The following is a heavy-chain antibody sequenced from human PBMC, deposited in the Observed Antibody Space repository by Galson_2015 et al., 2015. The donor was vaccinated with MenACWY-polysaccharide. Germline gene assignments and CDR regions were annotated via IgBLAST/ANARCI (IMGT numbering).Heavy chain of an antibody. Sequence: SETLSLTCTVSGGSINNSYWSWIRQPPGKGLEWIGYIYYSGSTNYNPSLKSRVTISVDTSRNQFSLKLTSVTAADTAVYYCARWRGTSWYDYWGQGTQVIVSS. J-gene: IGHJ4*02. D-gene: IGHD6-13*01. V-gene: IGHV4-59*08. CDR1: GGSINNSY. CDR2: IYYSGST. CDR3: ARWRGTSWYDY.